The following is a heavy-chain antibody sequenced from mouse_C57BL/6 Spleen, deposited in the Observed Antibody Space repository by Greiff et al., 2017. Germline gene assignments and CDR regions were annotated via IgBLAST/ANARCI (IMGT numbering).Heavy chain of an antibody. CDR1: GFTFSDYG. V-gene: IGHV5-17*01. Sequence: DVHLVESGGGLVKPGGSLKLSCAASGFTFSDYGMHWVRQAPEKGLEWVAYISSGSSTIYYADTVKGRFTISRDNAKNTLFLQMTSLRSEDKAMYYCARRYYGSSYGYFDVWGTGTTVTVSS. CDR2: ISSGSSTI. J-gene: IGHJ1*03. D-gene: IGHD1-1*01. CDR3: ARRYYGSSYGYFDV.